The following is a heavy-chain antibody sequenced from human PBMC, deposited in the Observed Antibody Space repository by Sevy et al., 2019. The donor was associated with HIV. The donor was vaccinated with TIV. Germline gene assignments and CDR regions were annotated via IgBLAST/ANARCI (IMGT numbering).Heavy chain of an antibody. J-gene: IGHJ6*02. CDR2: INPSGRST. CDR3: ARQVATIREYYYYGMDV. Sequence: ASVKVSCKASGYTFTSYYMHWVRQAPGQGLEWMGIINPSGRSTSYAQKFQGRVTMTRDTSTSTVYMELSSLRSEDTAVYYCARQVATIREYYYYGMDVWGQGTTVTVSS. D-gene: IGHD5-12*01. CDR1: GYTFTSYY. V-gene: IGHV1-46*01.